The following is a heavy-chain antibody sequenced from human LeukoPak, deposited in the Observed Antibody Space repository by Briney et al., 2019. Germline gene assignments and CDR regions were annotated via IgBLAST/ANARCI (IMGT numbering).Heavy chain of an antibody. D-gene: IGHD4-23*01. CDR2: IRYDGSNK. V-gene: IGHV3-33*08. CDR3: ARDYGGSSPFDY. Sequence: GGSLRLSCAASGFTFSNYWMSWVRQAPGKGLEWVAFIRYDGSNKYYADSVKSRFTISRDNSKNTLYLQMNSLRAEDTAVYYCARDYGGSSPFDYWGQGTLVTVSS. CDR1: GFTFSNYW. J-gene: IGHJ4*02.